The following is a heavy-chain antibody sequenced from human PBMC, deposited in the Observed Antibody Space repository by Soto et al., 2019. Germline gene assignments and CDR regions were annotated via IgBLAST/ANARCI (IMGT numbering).Heavy chain of an antibody. CDR2: IYYSGST. CDR3: ARVGWNDDYGMDG. Sequence: SETLSLTCTVSGGSISSGGYYWSWIRQHPGKGLEWIGYIYYSGSTYYNPSLKSRVTISVDTSKNQFSLKLSSVTAADTAVYYCARVGWNDDYGMDGWGQGTTVTVAS. V-gene: IGHV4-31*03. D-gene: IGHD1-1*01. CDR1: GGSISSGGYY. J-gene: IGHJ6*02.